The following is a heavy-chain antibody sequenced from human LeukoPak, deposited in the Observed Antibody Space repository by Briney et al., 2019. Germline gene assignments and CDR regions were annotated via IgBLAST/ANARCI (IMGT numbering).Heavy chain of an antibody. CDR2: ISGSGGST. CDR3: AKGDFAWSPPDY. D-gene: IGHD3-9*01. J-gene: IGHJ4*02. V-gene: IGHV3-23*01. CDR1: GFTFSSYA. Sequence: PGGSLRLSCAASGFTFSSYAMSWVRQAPGKGREGVSAISGSGGSTYYADSVKGRFTISRDNSKNTLYLQMNSLRAEDTAVYYCAKGDFAWSPPDYWGQGTLVTVSS.